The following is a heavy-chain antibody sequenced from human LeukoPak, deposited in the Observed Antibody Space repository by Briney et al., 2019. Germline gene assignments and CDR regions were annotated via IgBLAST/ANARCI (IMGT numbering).Heavy chain of an antibody. J-gene: IGHJ4*02. V-gene: IGHV3-74*01. D-gene: IGHD4-23*01. CDR2: INVDGSVK. CDR3: VRDLILVDTPGDDFDY. CDR1: GFTFSNYW. Sequence: GGSLRLSCAASGFTFSNYWMHWVRQVPGKGLVWVSRINVDGSVKSYADSVKGRFTISRDNTKNTVSLQMNSLRAEDTAVYYCVRDLILVDTPGDDFDYWGQGALVTVSS.